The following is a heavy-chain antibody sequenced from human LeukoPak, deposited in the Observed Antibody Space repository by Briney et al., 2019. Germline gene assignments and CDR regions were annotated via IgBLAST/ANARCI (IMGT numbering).Heavy chain of an antibody. J-gene: IGHJ4*02. V-gene: IGHV4-34*01. D-gene: IGHD3-22*01. CDR2: INHSGST. Sequence: PSETLSLTCAVDGGSFSGYYWIWIRRPPGKGLEWIGEINHSGSTNYNPSLKSRVTISVDTSKNQFSLKLSSVTAADTAVYYCARRRNYYDSSGYGFDYWGQGTLVTVSS. CDR3: ARRRNYYDSSGYGFDY. CDR1: GGSFSGYY.